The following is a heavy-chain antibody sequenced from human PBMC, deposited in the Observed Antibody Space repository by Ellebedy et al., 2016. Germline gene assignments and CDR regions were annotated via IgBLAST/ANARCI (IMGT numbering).Heavy chain of an antibody. V-gene: IGHV3-21*01. CDR2: ISSSSSYI. CDR3: ARDPAGSAFDL. D-gene: IGHD2-15*01. Sequence: GESLKISXAASGFTFSSYAMSWVRQAPGKGLEWVSSISSSSSYIYYADSVKGRFTISRDNAENSLHLQMNSLRVDDTALYYCARDPAGSAFDLWGQGTLVTVSS. J-gene: IGHJ4*02. CDR1: GFTFSSYA.